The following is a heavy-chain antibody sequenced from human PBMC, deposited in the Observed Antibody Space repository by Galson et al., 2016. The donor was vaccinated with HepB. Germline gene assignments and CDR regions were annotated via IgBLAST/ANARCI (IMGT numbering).Heavy chain of an antibody. Sequence: SLRLSCAASGFALSSYAMNRVRQAPGRGLEWVSSISSSGDATYYADSVRGRFTIYRDNSGNTVYLQMNSLRADDTAVYYCAKDMGISGSCTSTECSLTDYWGRGTLVTVSP. CDR2: ISSSGDAT. V-gene: IGHV3-23*01. CDR3: AKDMGISGSCTSTECSLTDY. CDR1: GFALSSYA. D-gene: IGHD2-2*01. J-gene: IGHJ4*02.